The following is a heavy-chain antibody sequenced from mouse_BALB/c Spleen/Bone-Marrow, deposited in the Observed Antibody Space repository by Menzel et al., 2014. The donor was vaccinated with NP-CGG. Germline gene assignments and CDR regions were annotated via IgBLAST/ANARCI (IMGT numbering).Heavy chain of an antibody. CDR2: ISSGGSYT. CDR1: GFTFSSYT. J-gene: IGHJ4*01. V-gene: IGHV5-6-4*01. Sequence: EVKLMESGGGLVKPGGSLKLSCAASGFTFSSYTMSWVRQTPEKRLEWVATISSGGSYTYYPDSVKGRFTISRDNAKNTPYLQMSSLKSEDTAMYYCTRDGKGNYDYAMDYWGQGTSVTVSS. D-gene: IGHD2-1*01. CDR3: TRDGKGNYDYAMDY.